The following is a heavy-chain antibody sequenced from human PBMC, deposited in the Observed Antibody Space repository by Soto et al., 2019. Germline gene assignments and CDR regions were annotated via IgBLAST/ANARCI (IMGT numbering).Heavy chain of an antibody. Sequence: SETLSLTCTVSGGSISSGGYYWSWIRQHPGKGLEWIGYIYYSGSTYYNPSLKSRVTISVDTSKNQFSLKLSSVTAADTAVYYCARVGARAGWYYDSSGYYAFDIWGQGTRVTVSS. V-gene: IGHV4-31*03. CDR3: ARVGARAGWYYDSSGYYAFDI. CDR2: IYYSGST. CDR1: GGSISSGGYY. D-gene: IGHD3-22*01. J-gene: IGHJ3*02.